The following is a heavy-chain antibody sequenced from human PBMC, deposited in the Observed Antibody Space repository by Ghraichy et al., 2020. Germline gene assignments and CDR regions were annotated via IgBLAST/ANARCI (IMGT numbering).Heavy chain of an antibody. CDR1: GFTVSSKY. Sequence: SCVAAGFTVSSKYMTWVRQAPGKGLEWVSVIYTGDITDYADSVKGRFTISRDSSKNTLSLQMNSLRAEDTAVYYCAGESSGYYYGGEGGMDVWGQGTTVTVSS. CDR2: IYTGDIT. J-gene: IGHJ6*02. D-gene: IGHD3-22*01. CDR3: AGESSGYYYGGEGGMDV. V-gene: IGHV3-53*01.